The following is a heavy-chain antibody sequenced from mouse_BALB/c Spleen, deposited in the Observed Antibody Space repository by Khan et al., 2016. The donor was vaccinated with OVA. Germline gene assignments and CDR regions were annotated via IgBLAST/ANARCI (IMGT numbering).Heavy chain of an antibody. CDR3: ARMQGGDFDY. V-gene: IGHV3-2*02. CDR2: ISYSGNP. Sequence: VQLKESGPGLVKPSQSLSLTCTVTGYSITSDYAWNWIRQFPGNKLEWMGYISYSGNPKYNPSLKSRISITRDTSKNQFFLQLNFVTIEDTATYYCARMQGGDFDYWGQGTTLTVSS. CDR1: GYSITSDYA. J-gene: IGHJ2*01. D-gene: IGHD6-1*01.